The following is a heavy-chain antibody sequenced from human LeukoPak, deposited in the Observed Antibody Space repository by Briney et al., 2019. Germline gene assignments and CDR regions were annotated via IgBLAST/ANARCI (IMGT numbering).Heavy chain of an antibody. D-gene: IGHD3-16*01. V-gene: IGHV3-30*18. CDR1: GFTFSSYG. CDR2: ISYDGSNK. J-gene: IGHJ4*02. CDR3: AKDGGLYGERVY. Sequence: GGSLRLSCAASGFTFSSYGMHWVRQAPGNGLEWVAVISYDGSNKYYADSVKGRFTISRDNSKNTLYLQMNSLRAEDTAVYYCAKDGGLYGERVYWGQGTLVTVSS.